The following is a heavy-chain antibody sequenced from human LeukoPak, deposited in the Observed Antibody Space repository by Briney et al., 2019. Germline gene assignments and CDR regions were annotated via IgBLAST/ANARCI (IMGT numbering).Heavy chain of an antibody. J-gene: IGHJ4*02. CDR3: ARAVPSFDIVVVPAPYYFDY. Sequence: SVKVSCKASGGTFSSYAISWVRQAPGQGLEWMGRIIPILGIANYAQKFQGRVTITADKSTSTAYMELSSLRSEDTAVYYCARAVPSFDIVVVPAPYYFDYWGQGTLVTVSS. D-gene: IGHD2-2*01. CDR2: IIPILGIA. V-gene: IGHV1-69*04. CDR1: GGTFSSYA.